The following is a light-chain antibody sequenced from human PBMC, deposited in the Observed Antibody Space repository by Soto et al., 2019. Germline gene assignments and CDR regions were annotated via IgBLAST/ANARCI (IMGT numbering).Light chain of an antibody. V-gene: IGKV3-11*01. J-gene: IGKJ4*01. CDR2: DAS. Sequence: EIVLTQSPANLSLSPGERATLSCRASQSVSLHLAWYQQKPGQAPRLLIYDASNRATGVPVRFSGSGSGADFSLTISSLEPEDVAIYFCQQRRDLPLTFGGGTRVDIK. CDR3: QQRRDLPLT. CDR1: QSVSLH.